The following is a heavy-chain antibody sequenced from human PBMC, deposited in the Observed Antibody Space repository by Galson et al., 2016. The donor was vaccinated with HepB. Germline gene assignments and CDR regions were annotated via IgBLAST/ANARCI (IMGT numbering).Heavy chain of an antibody. Sequence: SVKVSCKASGYTFDINGISWLRQTPEHGLEWLGWISAYNGNSNHAQNLQGRVTLTTDTSTSTAYMELRALTSEDTAVYFCARDGAVSPSNFDSWGQGTLVAVSS. CDR1: GYTFDING. CDR3: ARDGAVSPSNFDS. J-gene: IGHJ4*02. CDR2: ISAYNGNS. V-gene: IGHV1-18*04. D-gene: IGHD2-8*01.